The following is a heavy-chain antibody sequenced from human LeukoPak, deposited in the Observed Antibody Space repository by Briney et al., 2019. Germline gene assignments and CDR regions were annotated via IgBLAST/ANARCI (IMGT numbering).Heavy chain of an antibody. CDR1: GFTFSSYW. CDR2: IKQNGSEK. J-gene: IGHJ6*03. V-gene: IGHV3-7*03. D-gene: IGHD2-15*01. Sequence: GGSLRLSCAASGFTFSSYWMSWVRQAPGKGLEWVSNIKQNGSEKYYVDSVKGRFTISRDNAKNSLFLQMNSLRAEDTAVYYCARVLRYCSGGNCYSGGLGYMDVWGKGTTVTISS. CDR3: ARVLRYCSGGNCYSGGLGYMDV.